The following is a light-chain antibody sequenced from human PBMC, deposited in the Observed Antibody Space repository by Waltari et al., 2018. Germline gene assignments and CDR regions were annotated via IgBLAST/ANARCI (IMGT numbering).Light chain of an antibody. Sequence: QSALTQPASVSGSPGQSITISCTGTSSDVGSHNLVSWYQPHPGKSPKLMIYEVSKRPSGVSNRFSGSKSGNTASLTISGLQAEDEADYYCCSYAGSSTVVFGGGTKLTVL. V-gene: IGLV2-23*02. CDR1: SSDVGSHNL. CDR2: EVS. J-gene: IGLJ2*01. CDR3: CSYAGSSTVV.